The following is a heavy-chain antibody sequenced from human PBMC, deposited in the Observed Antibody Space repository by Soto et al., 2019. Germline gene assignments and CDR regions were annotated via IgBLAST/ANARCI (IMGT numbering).Heavy chain of an antibody. CDR1: GGSISSGDYY. CDR2: RSYSGST. Sequence: SETLSLTCTVSGGSISSGDYYWSWVRQHPGKGLEWIGYRSYSGSTYYNPSLKSRVTIVVDTSRNQFSLRLSSVTAADTAVYYCAREGGLAYCGGDCLYNWFDPWGQGTLVTVSS. J-gene: IGHJ5*02. V-gene: IGHV4-31*03. D-gene: IGHD2-21*02. CDR3: AREGGLAYCGGDCLYNWFDP.